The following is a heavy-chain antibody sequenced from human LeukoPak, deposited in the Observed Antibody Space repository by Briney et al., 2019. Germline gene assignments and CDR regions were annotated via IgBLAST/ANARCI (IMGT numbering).Heavy chain of an antibody. CDR2: IYSGGST. Sequence: GSLRLSCAASGFTVSSNYMSWVRQAPGKGLEWVSVIYSGGSTYYADSVKGRVTISRDNSKNTLYLQMNSLRAEDTAVYYCARDQSRYSSSSVYYGMDVWGQGTTVSVSS. V-gene: IGHV3-53*01. D-gene: IGHD6-6*01. J-gene: IGHJ6*02. CDR3: ARDQSRYSSSSVYYGMDV. CDR1: GFTVSSNY.